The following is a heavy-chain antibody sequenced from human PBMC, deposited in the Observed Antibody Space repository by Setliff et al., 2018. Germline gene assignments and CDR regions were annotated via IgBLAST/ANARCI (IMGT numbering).Heavy chain of an antibody. Sequence: SETLSLTCSVSGASISSYFWTWIRQPPGKGPEWLGSISYSGRNHYSPSLKSRVTIFADTSKNQFSLLLNSVTAADTAVYYCARQKYWSGYYGEGYYYYMDVWGKGTTVTVSS. CDR3: ARQKYWSGYYGEGYYYYMDV. D-gene: IGHD3-3*01. CDR1: GASISSYF. CDR2: ISYSGRN. J-gene: IGHJ6*03. V-gene: IGHV4-59*05.